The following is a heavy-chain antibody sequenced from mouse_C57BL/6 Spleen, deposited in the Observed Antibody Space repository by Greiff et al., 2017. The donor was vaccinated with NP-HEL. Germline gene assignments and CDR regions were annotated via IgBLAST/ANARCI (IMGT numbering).Heavy chain of an antibody. V-gene: IGHV14-4*01. CDR1: GFNIKDDY. J-gene: IGHJ4*01. CDR2: IDPENGDT. CDR3: TTGSYYAMGY. Sequence: EVQLQQSGAELVRPGASVKLSCTASGFNIKDDYMHWVKQRPEQGLEWIGWIDPENGDTEYASKFQGKATITADTSSNTAYLQLSSLTSEDTAVYYCTTGSYYAMGYWGQGTSVTVSS.